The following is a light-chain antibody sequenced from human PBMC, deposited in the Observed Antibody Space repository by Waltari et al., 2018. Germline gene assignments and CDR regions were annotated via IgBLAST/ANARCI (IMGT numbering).Light chain of an antibody. CDR1: SGHSTNI. V-gene: IGLV4-69*01. CDR2: VKSDGSH. J-gene: IGLJ3*02. Sequence: QLVLTQSPSASASLGASVKLTCTLSSGHSTNIIAWLQQQPEKGPRFLMNVKSDGSHNKGVGIPDRFSGSSAGAGRYLTLSSLQSEDEADYYCQTGGHGTWVFGGGTRLTVL. CDR3: QTGGHGTWV.